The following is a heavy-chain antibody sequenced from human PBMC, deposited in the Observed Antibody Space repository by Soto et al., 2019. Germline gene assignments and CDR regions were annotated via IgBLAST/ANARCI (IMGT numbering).Heavy chain of an antibody. Sequence: EVQLVESGGGLVQPGRSLRLSCAASGFTFDDYAMHWVRHAPGKGLEWDSGISRNSGSIGYADSVKGRLTISRDNAKNSLYLQINRLRAEDTDLYYCAKSRARYYDIDDGMDFWGQGTTVTVSS. J-gene: IGHJ6*02. CDR3: AKSRARYYDIDDGMDF. D-gene: IGHD3-9*01. CDR1: GFTFDDYA. V-gene: IGHV3-9*01. CDR2: ISRNSGSI.